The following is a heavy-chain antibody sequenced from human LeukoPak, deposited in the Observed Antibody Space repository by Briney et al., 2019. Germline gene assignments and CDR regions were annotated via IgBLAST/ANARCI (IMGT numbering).Heavy chain of an antibody. CDR2: ISSSSSYI. V-gene: IGHV3-21*01. CDR3: ARDRGTGDYDP. CDR1: GFTFSSYS. Sequence: GGSLRLSCAASGFTFSSYSMNWVRQAPGKGLEWVSSISSSSSYIYYADSVKGRFTISRDNAKSSLYLQMNSLRAEDTAVYYCARDRGTGDYDPWGQGTLVTVSS. J-gene: IGHJ5*02. D-gene: IGHD4-17*01.